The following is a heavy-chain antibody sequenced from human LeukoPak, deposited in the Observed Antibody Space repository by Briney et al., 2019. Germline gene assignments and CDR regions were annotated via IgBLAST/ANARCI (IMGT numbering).Heavy chain of an antibody. J-gene: IGHJ6*02. CDR1: GFTFSSSW. D-gene: IGHD3-16*01. CDR3: ARDGGIIRFGGQDV. Sequence: GGSLRLSCAASGFTFSSSWMTWVRQAPGRGLEWVANMNRDGSEKNYVDSIRGRFTIPRDNAANSLYLQMNSLRAEDTAVYYCARDGGIIRFGGQDVWGQGTTVIVS. CDR2: MNRDGSEK. V-gene: IGHV3-7*01.